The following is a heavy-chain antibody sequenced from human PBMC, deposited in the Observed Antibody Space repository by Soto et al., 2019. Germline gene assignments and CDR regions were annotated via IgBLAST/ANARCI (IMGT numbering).Heavy chain of an antibody. CDR2: IYWDDDK. D-gene: IGHD2-21*02. J-gene: IGHJ4*02. CDR3: THTDSRTSLAMDY. V-gene: IGHV2-5*02. CDR1: GFSLYTGGVG. Sequence: QITLKESGPPLVKPTQTLTLTCTFSGFSLYTGGVGVAWIRQPPGKALEWLALIYWDDDKRYSPSLQSRHTITKDPSKRHVVLTMTNMDPVDTATYYCTHTDSRTSLAMDYWGQGTLVTVSS.